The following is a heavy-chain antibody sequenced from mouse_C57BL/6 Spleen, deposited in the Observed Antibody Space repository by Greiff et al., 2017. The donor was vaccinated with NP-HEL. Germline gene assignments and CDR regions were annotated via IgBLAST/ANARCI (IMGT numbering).Heavy chain of an antibody. CDR3: ARTTAQADYYAMDY. CDR2: IDPSDSET. D-gene: IGHD3-2*02. CDR1: GYTFTSYW. J-gene: IGHJ4*01. V-gene: IGHV1-52*01. Sequence: QVQLQQPGAELVRPGSSVKLSCKASGYTFTSYWMHWVKQRPIQGLEWIGNIDPSDSETHYNQKFKDKATLTVDKSSSTAYMQLSSLTSEDSAVYYCARTTAQADYYAMDYWGQGTSVTVSS.